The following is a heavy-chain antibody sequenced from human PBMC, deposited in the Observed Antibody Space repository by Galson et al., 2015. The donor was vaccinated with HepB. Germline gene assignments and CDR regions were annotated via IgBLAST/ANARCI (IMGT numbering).Heavy chain of an antibody. CDR1: GGTFSSYA. Sequence: SVKVSCKASGGTFSSYAISWVRQAPGQGLEWMGGIIPIFGIANYAQKFQGRVTITADESTSTAYMELSSLRSEDTAVYYCARAGGYGDIPWIWFDPWGQGTLVTVSS. CDR2: IIPIFGIA. D-gene: IGHD4-17*01. V-gene: IGHV1-69*13. CDR3: ARAGGYGDIPWIWFDP. J-gene: IGHJ5*02.